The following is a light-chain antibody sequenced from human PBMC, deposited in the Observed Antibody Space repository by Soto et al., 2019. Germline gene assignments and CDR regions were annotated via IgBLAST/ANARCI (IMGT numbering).Light chain of an antibody. CDR3: AAWDDSLSALWV. J-gene: IGLJ3*02. CDR2: DDS. CDR1: NIGVKS. Sequence: SYELTQPPSVSLAPGQTARITCGGRNIGVKSVHWYQQKPGQAPVLIVFDDSDRPSGIPGRFSGSNSGDTATLAISGLRSEDEADYYCAAWDDSLSALWVFGGGTKLTVL. V-gene: IGLV3-21*02.